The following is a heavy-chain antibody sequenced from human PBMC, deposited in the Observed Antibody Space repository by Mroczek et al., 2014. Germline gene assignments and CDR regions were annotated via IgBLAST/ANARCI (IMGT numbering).Heavy chain of an antibody. CDR1: GGTFSSYA. CDR2: IIPIFGTA. D-gene: IGHD3-9*01. V-gene: IGHV1-69*01. J-gene: IGHJ5*02. CDR3: ARRPPYKGRERPPGGXELVPTP. Sequence: QVQLVQSGAEVKKPGSSVKVSCKASGGTFSSYAISWVRQAPGQGLEWMGGIIPIFGTANYAQKFQGRVTITADESTSTAYMELSSLRSEDTAVYYCARRPPYKGRERPPGGXELVPTPWGQGTLVHRL.